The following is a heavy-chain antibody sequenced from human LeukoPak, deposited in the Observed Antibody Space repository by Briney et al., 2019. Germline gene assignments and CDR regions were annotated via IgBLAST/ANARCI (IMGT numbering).Heavy chain of an antibody. V-gene: IGHV3-21*01. CDR2: ISSSSSYI. CDR3: ARDWGTSSLYLVN. Sequence: GGSLRLSCAASGFTFSSYSMNWVRQAPGKGLEWVSSISSSSSYIYYADSVKGRFTISRDNAKNSLYLQMNSLRAEDTAVYYCARDWGTSSLYLVNWGQGTLVTVSS. D-gene: IGHD6-6*01. CDR1: GFTFSSYS. J-gene: IGHJ4*02.